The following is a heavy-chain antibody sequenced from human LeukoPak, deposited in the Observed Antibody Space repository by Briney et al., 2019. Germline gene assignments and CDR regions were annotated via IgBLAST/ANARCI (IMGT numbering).Heavy chain of an antibody. CDR3: ARLYYYDSSGDAFDI. Sequence: SETLSLTCTVSGGSISSYYWSWIRQPPGKGLEWIGYIYYSGSTNYNPSLKSRVTISVDTSKNQFSLKLSSVTAADTAVYYCARLYYYDSSGDAFDIWGQGTMVTVS. CDR2: IYYSGST. J-gene: IGHJ3*02. CDR1: GGSISSYY. V-gene: IGHV4-59*08. D-gene: IGHD3-22*01.